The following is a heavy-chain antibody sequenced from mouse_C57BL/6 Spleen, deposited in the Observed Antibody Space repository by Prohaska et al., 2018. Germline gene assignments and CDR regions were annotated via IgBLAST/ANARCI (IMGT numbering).Heavy chain of an antibody. CDR3: GRGGYVKNYGDYFDY. V-gene: IGHV9-1*01. J-gene: IGHJ2*01. CDR2: IHTDTGEQ. CDR1: GYTFTEYP. Sequence: QIQLVQSGPELKKPEETVKISCKASGYTFTEYPMHWVKQAPGKGFKWMVLIHTDTGEQTYAEDFKGRFAFSLETSASTDYLQINNLKNEDTAKYYCGRGGYVKNYGDYFDYWGQGTTLTVSS. D-gene: IGHD1-2*01.